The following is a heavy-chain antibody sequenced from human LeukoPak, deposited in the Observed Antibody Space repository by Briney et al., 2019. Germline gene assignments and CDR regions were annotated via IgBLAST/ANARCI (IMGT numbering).Heavy chain of an antibody. CDR3: ARRGYGGNSAFTDY. Sequence: ASVKVSCKGSGYNFDRYGVNWVRQAPGQGLEWVGWISTYNGNTFYAQKFEGRVTMTTDTSTNTVYMDLRSLRSDDTAVYYCARRGYGGNSAFTDYWGQGTLVTVSS. CDR2: ISTYNGNT. CDR1: GYNFDRYG. J-gene: IGHJ4*02. D-gene: IGHD4-23*01. V-gene: IGHV1-18*04.